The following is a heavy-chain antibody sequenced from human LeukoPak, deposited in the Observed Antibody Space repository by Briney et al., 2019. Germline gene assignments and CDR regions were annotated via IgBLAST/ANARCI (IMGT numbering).Heavy chain of an antibody. V-gene: IGHV4-39*07. CDR1: GGSISSSSYY. D-gene: IGHD2-15*01. CDR3: ARGSRGYCSGGSCYWFDP. Sequence: SETLSLTCTASGGSISSSSYYWGWIRQPPGKGLEWIGEINHIGSANYNPSLKSRVTISVDTSKKQFSLMLSSVTAADTAVYFCARGSRGYCSGGSCYWFDPWGQGTLVTVSS. J-gene: IGHJ5*02. CDR2: INHIGSA.